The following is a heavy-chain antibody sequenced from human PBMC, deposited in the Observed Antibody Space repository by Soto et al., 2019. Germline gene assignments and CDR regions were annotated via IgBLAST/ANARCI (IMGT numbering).Heavy chain of an antibody. D-gene: IGHD6-6*01. CDR1: GFTFSNHW. J-gene: IGHJ3*02. CDR2: VGVDGIAQ. Sequence: EVQLVESGGGLVQPGGSLRLSCAASGFTFSNHWIHWVRQAPGKGLVWVSRVGVDGIAQQYADSVKSRFTISRDNAKKTAHMQTISQGVGETAVYQCTSARQERSSDPDAFDIWGQGTSVTVSS. CDR3: TSARQERSSDPDAFDI. V-gene: IGHV3-74*03.